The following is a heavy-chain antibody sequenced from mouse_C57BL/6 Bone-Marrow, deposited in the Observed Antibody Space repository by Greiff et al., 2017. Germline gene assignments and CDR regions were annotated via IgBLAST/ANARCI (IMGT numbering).Heavy chain of an antibody. V-gene: IGHV1-76*01. CDR3: ARGRAMDY. J-gene: IGHJ4*01. Sequence: QVQLKQSGPELVKPGASVKLSCKASGYTFTSYDINWVKQRPGQGLEWIARIYPGSGNTYYNEKFKGKATLTAEKSSSTAYMQLSSLTSEDSAVYFCARGRAMDYWGQGTSVTVSS. CDR2: IYPGSGNT. CDR1: GYTFTSYD.